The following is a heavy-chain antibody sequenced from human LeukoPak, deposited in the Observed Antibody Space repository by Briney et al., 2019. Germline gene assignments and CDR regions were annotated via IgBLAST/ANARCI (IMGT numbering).Heavy chain of an antibody. D-gene: IGHD6-13*01. J-gene: IGHJ4*02. CDR3: ASGSIAAAGSGLDY. CDR2: IYYSGST. Sequence: SETLSLTCTVSGGSISSYYWSWIRQPPGKGLESIGYIYYSGSTNYNPSLKSRVTISVDTSKNQFSLRLSSVTAADTAVYYCASGSIAAAGSGLDYWGQGTLVTVSS. V-gene: IGHV4-59*01. CDR1: GGSISSYY.